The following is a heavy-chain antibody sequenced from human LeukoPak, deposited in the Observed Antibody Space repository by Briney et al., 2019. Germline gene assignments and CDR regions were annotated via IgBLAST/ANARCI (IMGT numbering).Heavy chain of an antibody. D-gene: IGHD3-10*01. CDR3: ARDSSGGHGSGNDY. CDR1: EYTFTNYY. J-gene: IGHJ4*02. Sequence: GASVKVSCKASEYTFTNYYMHWVRQAPGQGLEWTGIINPSGGSTSYAQKFQGRVTMTRDTSTSTVYMELSSLRSEDTAVYYCARDSSGGHGSGNDYWGQGTLVTVSS. CDR2: INPSGGST. V-gene: IGHV1-46*01.